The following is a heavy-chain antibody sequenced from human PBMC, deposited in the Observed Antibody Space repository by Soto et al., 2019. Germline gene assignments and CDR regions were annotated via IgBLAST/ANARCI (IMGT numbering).Heavy chain of an antibody. V-gene: IGHV3-23*01. J-gene: IGHJ6*02. D-gene: IGHD3-3*01. CDR2: ISSSGDAT. CDR3: AKNGDFWSWGMDV. Sequence: GGSLRLSCAASGITFSPYAMTWTRQAPGQGLECVSIISSSGDATYYLDSGKGRFSISRDNSLNTLNLQMHSLRAEDTAVYYCAKNGDFWSWGMDVWGQGTTVIVPS. CDR1: GITFSPYA.